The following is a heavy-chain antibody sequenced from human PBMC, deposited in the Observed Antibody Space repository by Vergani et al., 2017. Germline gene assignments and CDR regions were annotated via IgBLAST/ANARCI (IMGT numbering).Heavy chain of an antibody. D-gene: IGHD3-22*01. CDR1: GYSLTELT. CDR2: VDPEHGEM. Sequence: QVPLVQSGSEVRKPGASVNVSCPVSGYSLTELTIHWVRQATGKGLEWMGGVDPEHGEMTFAHHIQGRVTMTEDRSTDTAYMERSSLRPEDTALYYCAIGTYYYDNSGYYMDYWGQGTLVTVSS. CDR3: AIGTYYYDNSGYYMDY. J-gene: IGHJ4*02. V-gene: IGHV1-24*01.